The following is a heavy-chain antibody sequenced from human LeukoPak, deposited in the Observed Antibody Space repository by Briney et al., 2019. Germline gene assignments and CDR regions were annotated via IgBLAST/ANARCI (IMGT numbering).Heavy chain of an antibody. CDR2: ISRSGSTI. D-gene: IGHD2-2*02. CDR3: ARDTEHLYFVFDY. Sequence: PGGSLRLSCAASGFTFSRYSMNWVRQAPGKGLEWVSYISRSGSTIYYADSVEGRFTISRDNAKNSLYLQMNSLRDEDTAVYYCARDTEHLYFVFDYWGQGTLVTVSS. J-gene: IGHJ4*02. V-gene: IGHV3-48*02. CDR1: GFTFSRYS.